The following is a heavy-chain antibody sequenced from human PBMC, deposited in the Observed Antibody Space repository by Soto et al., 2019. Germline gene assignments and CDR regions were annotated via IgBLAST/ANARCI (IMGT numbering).Heavy chain of an antibody. J-gene: IGHJ6*02. D-gene: IGHD3-16*01. V-gene: IGHV3-33*01. CDR1: GFTFSSYG. Sequence: QVQLVESGGCVVQPGRSLRLSCAASGFTFSSYGMHWVRQAPGKGLEWVAVIWYDGSNKYYADSVKGRFTISRDNSKNTLYLQMNSLRDEDTAVYYCARDVGDAGYYGMDVWGQGTTVTVSS. CDR3: ARDVGDAGYYGMDV. CDR2: IWYDGSNK.